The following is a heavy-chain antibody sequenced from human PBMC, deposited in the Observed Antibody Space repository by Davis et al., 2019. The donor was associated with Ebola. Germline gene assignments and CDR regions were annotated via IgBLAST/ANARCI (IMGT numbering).Heavy chain of an antibody. CDR1: GFTFSDYY. CDR3: ARGGGYSYGYRGWFDP. CDR2: INHSGST. Sequence: ESLKISCAASGFTFSDYYMSWIRQAPGKGLEWIGEINHSGSTNYNPSLKSRVTISVDTSKNQFSLKLSSVTAADTAVYYCARGGGYSYGYRGWFDPWGQGTLVTVSS. J-gene: IGHJ5*02. V-gene: IGHV4-34*01. D-gene: IGHD5-18*01.